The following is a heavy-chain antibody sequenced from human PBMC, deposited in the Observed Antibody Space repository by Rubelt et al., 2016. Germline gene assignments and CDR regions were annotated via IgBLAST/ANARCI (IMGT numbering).Heavy chain of an antibody. Sequence: QVQLQESGPGLVKPSGTLSLTCAVSGGSLSSNNWWSWVRQAPGKGLEWLGEIHHSGKSNYNTALASRVTMSVDNSKKQSSLNLGTVTAADTAVYYCATEGNCDTNSCDYWLFDLWGRGTLVTVSP. CDR1: GGSLSSNNW. CDR3: ATEGNCDTNSCDYWLFDL. V-gene: IGHV4-4*02. D-gene: IGHD2-2*01. J-gene: IGHJ2*01. CDR2: IHHSGKS.